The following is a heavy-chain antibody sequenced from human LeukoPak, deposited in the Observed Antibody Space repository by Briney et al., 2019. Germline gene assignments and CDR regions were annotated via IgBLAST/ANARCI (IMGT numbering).Heavy chain of an antibody. V-gene: IGHV3-21*01. D-gene: IGHD5/OR15-5a*01. CDR1: GFTVNSKY. J-gene: IGHJ5*02. CDR2: ISSTSSYI. CDR3: ARGWWERGSLRWFDP. Sequence: GGSLRLSCAASGFTVNSKYMSWVRQAPGTGLEWVSSISSTSSYIYYAELVKGRFTISRDNAKNSLYLQMNSLRVEDTAVYYCARGWWERGSLRWFDPWGQGTLVTVSS.